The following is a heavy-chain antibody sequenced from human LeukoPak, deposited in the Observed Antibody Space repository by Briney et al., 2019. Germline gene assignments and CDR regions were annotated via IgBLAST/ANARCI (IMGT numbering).Heavy chain of an antibody. CDR2: ISSSSSTI. V-gene: IGHV3-48*04. CDR3: ARDNIAFAATGAFDI. D-gene: IGHD3-16*01. Sequence: PGGSLRLSCAASGFTFTNYAMSWVRQAPGKGLEWVSYISSSSSTIYYADSVKGRFTISRDNAKNSLYLQMNSLRAEDTAVYYCARDNIAFAATGAFDIWGQGTMVTVSS. CDR1: GFTFTNYA. J-gene: IGHJ3*02.